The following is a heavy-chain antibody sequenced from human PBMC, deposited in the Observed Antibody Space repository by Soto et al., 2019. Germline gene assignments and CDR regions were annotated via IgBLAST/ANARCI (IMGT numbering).Heavy chain of an antibody. Sequence: SLRLSCAASGFTFDDYAMHWVRQAPGKGLEWVSGISWNSGSIGYADSVKGRFTISRDNAKNSLYLQMNSLRAEDTALYYCAKDRYTIFGVGPKYYFDYWGQGTLVTVSS. D-gene: IGHD3-3*01. J-gene: IGHJ4*02. V-gene: IGHV3-9*01. CDR2: ISWNSGSI. CDR3: AKDRYTIFGVGPKYYFDY. CDR1: GFTFDDYA.